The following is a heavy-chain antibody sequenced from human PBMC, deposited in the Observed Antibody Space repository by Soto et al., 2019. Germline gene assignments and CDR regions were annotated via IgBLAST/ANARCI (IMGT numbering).Heavy chain of an antibody. CDR2: IYYSGST. CDR3: ATQEVGGSYVYTFDP. V-gene: IGHV4-39*01. J-gene: IGHJ5*02. D-gene: IGHD1-26*01. Sequence: QLHLRESGPGLVKPSETLSLTCTVSGGSITSSSYYWGWIRQPPGKGLEWIGSIYYSGSTYYNPSLKSRVTISVDTSKNQFSLKLSSVTAAETAVYYCATQEVGGSYVYTFDPWGQGTLVTVSS. CDR1: GGSITSSSYY.